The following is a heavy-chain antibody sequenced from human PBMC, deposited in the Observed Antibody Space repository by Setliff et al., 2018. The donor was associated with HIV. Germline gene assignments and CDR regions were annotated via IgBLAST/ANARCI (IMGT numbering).Heavy chain of an antibody. J-gene: IGHJ4*02. V-gene: IGHV1-2*04. CDR3: ARGGIAARPYYFDY. D-gene: IGHD6-6*01. CDR1: GYTFTGYY. Sequence: ASVKVSCKASGYTFTGYYLHWVRQAPGQGLKWMGWISPNSGGTNFAQRFQGWVTLTRDTSISTAYMDLSRLKSDDTAVYYCARGGIAARPYYFDYWGQGTLVTVSS. CDR2: ISPNSGGT.